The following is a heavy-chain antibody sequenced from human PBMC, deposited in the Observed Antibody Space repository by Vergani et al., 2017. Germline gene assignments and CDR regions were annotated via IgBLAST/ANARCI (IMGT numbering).Heavy chain of an antibody. Sequence: EVQLLESGGGLVQPGGSLRLSCAASGFTFNNYAMSWVRQAPGKGLEWVSSISSSSSYIYYADSVKGRFTISRDNAKNSLHLHMNSLSAEDTAVYYCARDPYESGSSSRLDFWGPGALVTVSS. CDR3: ARDPYESGSSSRLDF. D-gene: IGHD6-6*01. CDR2: ISSSSSYI. CDR1: GFTFNNYA. V-gene: IGHV3-21*04. J-gene: IGHJ4*02.